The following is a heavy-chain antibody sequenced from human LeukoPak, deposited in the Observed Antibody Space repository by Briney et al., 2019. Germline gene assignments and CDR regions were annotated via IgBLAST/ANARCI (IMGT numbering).Heavy chain of an antibody. J-gene: IGHJ4*02. V-gene: IGHV4-34*01. Sequence: SETLSLTCAVYGGSFSGYYWSWIRQPPGKGLEWIGEINHSGSTNYNPSLKSRVTILVDTSKNQFSLKLSSVTAADTAVYYCARKGPPMVRGVIIYFDYWGQGTLVTVSS. CDR2: INHSGST. CDR1: GGSFSGYY. CDR3: ARKGPPMVRGVIIYFDY. D-gene: IGHD3-10*01.